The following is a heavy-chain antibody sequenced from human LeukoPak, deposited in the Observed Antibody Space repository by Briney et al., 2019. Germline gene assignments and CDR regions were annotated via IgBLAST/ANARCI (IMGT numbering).Heavy chain of an antibody. CDR1: GYTFTGYY. D-gene: IGHD3-22*01. Sequence: ASVKVSCKASGYTFTGYYMHWVRQAPGQGLERMGWINPNSGGTNYAQKFQGRVTMTRDTSISTAYMELSRLRSDDTAVYYCARDGNYYDSSEGDYWGQGTLVTVSS. CDR2: INPNSGGT. J-gene: IGHJ4*02. V-gene: IGHV1-2*02. CDR3: ARDGNYYDSSEGDY.